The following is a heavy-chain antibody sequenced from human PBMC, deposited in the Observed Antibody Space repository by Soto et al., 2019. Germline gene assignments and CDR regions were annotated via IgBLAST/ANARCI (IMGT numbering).Heavy chain of an antibody. D-gene: IGHD6-19*01. J-gene: IGHJ6*02. Sequence: ASVKVSCKVSGYTLTELSMHWVRQAPGKGLEWMGGFDPEDGETIYAQKFQGRVTMAEDTSTDTAYMELSSLRSEDTAVYYCATDIRSGWYTRVDYYYYGMDVWGQGTTVTVSS. CDR1: GYTLTELS. CDR2: FDPEDGET. CDR3: ATDIRSGWYTRVDYYYYGMDV. V-gene: IGHV1-24*01.